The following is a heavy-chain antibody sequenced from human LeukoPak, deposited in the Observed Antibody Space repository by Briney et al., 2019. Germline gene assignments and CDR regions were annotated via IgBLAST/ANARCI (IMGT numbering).Heavy chain of an antibody. Sequence: GGSLRLSCAVSGFTFSSCAMHWVRQAPGKGLEWVAVISYDGTNKYYADSVKGRFTISRDNSKNTLFLQMNSLRAEDTAVYYCARDPDDYGDYSYFDYWGQGTLVTVSS. CDR1: GFTFSSCA. CDR3: ARDPDDYGDYSYFDY. D-gene: IGHD4-17*01. CDR2: ISYDGTNK. J-gene: IGHJ4*02. V-gene: IGHV3-30-3*01.